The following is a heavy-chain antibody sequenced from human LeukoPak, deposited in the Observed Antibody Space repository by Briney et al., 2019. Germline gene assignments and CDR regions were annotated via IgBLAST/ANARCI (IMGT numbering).Heavy chain of an antibody. D-gene: IGHD6-13*01. CDR3: ARDSYRSSWAALAS. J-gene: IGHJ5*01. CDR1: GYTFTGYY. Sequence: ASVKVSCKASGYTFTGYYMHWVRQAPGQGLEWMGRINPNSGGTNYAQKFQGRVTMTRDTSISTAYMELSRLRSDDTAVYSCARDSYRSSWAALASWGQGTLVTVSS. CDR2: INPNSGGT. V-gene: IGHV1-2*06.